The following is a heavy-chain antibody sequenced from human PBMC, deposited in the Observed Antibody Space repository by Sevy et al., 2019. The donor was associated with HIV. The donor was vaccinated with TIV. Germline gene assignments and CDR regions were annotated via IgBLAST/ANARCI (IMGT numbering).Heavy chain of an antibody. D-gene: IGHD4-17*01. CDR2: ISWDSGGV. Sequence: LKISCEASGFIFDDYAMHWVRQAPGKGLEWVSGISWDSGGVGYADSVKGRFTISRDNAKNSLYLQMNSLRAEDTGLYYCAKGRGLPKGAFDIWGQGTMVTVSS. CDR1: GFIFDDYA. V-gene: IGHV3-9*01. J-gene: IGHJ3*02. CDR3: AKGRGLPKGAFDI.